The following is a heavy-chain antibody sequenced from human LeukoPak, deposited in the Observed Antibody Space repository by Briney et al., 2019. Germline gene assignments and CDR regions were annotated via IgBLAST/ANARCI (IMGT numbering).Heavy chain of an antibody. V-gene: IGHV3-11*04. Sequence: PGGSLRLSCAASGFTFSDYYMSWIRQAPGKGLEWVSYISSSGSTIYYADSVKGRFTISRDNAKNSLYLQMNSLRAEDTAVYYCARAPYYYDSSGSGGMDVWGQGTTVTVSS. D-gene: IGHD3-22*01. CDR2: ISSSGSTI. J-gene: IGHJ6*02. CDR1: GFTFSDYY. CDR3: ARAPYYYDSSGSGGMDV.